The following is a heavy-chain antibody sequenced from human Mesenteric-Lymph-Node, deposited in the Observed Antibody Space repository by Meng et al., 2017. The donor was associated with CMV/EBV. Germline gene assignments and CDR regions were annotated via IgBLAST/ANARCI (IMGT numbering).Heavy chain of an antibody. CDR3: ARDLKAVAGTPYQYDYAMDL. V-gene: IGHV3-11*04. J-gene: IGHJ6*02. CDR2: ISGTGIPI. CDR1: GFNFNAYY. D-gene: IGHD6-19*01. Sequence: GGSLRLSCVASGFNFNAYYMSWIRQAPGKGLEWISYISGTGIPIYYADSLEGRFTISRDNARNSVFLQINSLRAEDTAVYYCARDLKAVAGTPYQYDYAMDLWGQGTTVTVSS.